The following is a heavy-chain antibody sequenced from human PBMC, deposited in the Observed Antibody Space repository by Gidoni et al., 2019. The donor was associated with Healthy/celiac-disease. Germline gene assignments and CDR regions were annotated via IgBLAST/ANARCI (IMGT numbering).Heavy chain of an antibody. V-gene: IGHV4-39*01. CDR2: IYYSGST. D-gene: IGHD1-7*01. J-gene: IGHJ4*02. CDR1: GGSISSSSYY. Sequence: PGLVKPSETLSLTCTVSGGSISSSSYYWGWIRQPPGKGLEWIVSIYYSGSTYYNPSLKSRVTISVDTSKNQFSLKLSSVTAADTAVYYCARHGDWNYFFDYWGQGTLVTVSS. CDR3: ARHGDWNYFFDY.